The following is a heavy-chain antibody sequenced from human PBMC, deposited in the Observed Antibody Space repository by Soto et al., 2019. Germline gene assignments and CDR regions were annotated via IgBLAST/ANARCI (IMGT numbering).Heavy chain of an antibody. V-gene: IGHV1-46*01. CDR3: TRVSTVVTLDYFDS. D-gene: IGHD2-21*02. Sequence: QVQLVQSGAEVKKPGASVKVSCKASGYTVTRHYMHWVRQAPGQGLEWMGLIDPSGGSKTYAQKFKNRVTMTRDMSTRTVYMELSSLRSDDTAIYYCTRVSTVVTLDYFDSWGQGTVVTVSS. CDR1: GYTVTRHY. CDR2: IDPSGGSK. J-gene: IGHJ4*02.